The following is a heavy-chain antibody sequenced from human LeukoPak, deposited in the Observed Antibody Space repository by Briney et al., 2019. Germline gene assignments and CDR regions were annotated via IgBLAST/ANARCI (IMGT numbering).Heavy chain of an antibody. V-gene: IGHV4-34*01. CDR3: ARGVRGGTLNSSIKGFDP. CDR1: GGSFSGYY. J-gene: IGHJ5*02. CDR2: INHSGST. D-gene: IGHD6-13*01. Sequence: SETLSLTCAVYGGSFSGYYWSWIRQPPGKGLEWIGEINHSGSTNYNPSLKSRVTISVDTSKNQFSLKLSSVTAADTAVYYCARGVRGGTLNSSIKGFDPWGQGTLVTVPS.